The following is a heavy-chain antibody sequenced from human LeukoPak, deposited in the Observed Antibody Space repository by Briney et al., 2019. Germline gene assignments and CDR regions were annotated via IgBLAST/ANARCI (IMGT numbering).Heavy chain of an antibody. J-gene: IGHJ5*02. CDR3: ASGRGYSSSSRRFDP. D-gene: IGHD6-6*01. CDR2: IYYSGST. V-gene: IGHV4-30-4*08. CDR1: GGSISSGEYY. Sequence: SQTLSLTCTVSGGSISSGEYYWGWIRQPPGKGQEWIGYIYYSGSTYYNPSLKSRVTISVDTSKNQFSLKLSSVTAAYTAVYYCASGRGYSSSSRRFDPWGQGTLVTVSS.